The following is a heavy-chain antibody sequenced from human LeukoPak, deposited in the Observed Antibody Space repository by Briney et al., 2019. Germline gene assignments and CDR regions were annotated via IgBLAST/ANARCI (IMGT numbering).Heavy chain of an antibody. CDR1: GGSISSGGYY. J-gene: IGHJ6*03. D-gene: IGHD2-15*01. CDR3: ARDRGLHYYYYMDV. V-gene: IGHV4-30-2*01. Sequence: ASQTLSLTCTVSGGSISSGGYYWSWIRQPPGKGLEWIGYIYHSGSTYYNPSLKSRVTISVDRSKNQFSLKLSSVTAADTAVYYCARDRGLHYYYYMDVWGKGTTVAVSS. CDR2: IYHSGST.